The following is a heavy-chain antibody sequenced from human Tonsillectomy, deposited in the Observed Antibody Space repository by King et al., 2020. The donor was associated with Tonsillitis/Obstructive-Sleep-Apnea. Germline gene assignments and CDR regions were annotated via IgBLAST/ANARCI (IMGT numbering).Heavy chain of an antibody. CDR1: EFTFNNYT. V-gene: IGHV3-30*04. Sequence: VQLVESGGGVVQSGRSLRLSCAASEFTFNNYTMHWVRQAPGKGLEWVAVISYDGSNKYYADSVKGRFSISRDNSKNTLYLQMNILRAEDTAVYYCAMDPTGHFDWPLGISILDYGGQGTLVTVSS. J-gene: IGHJ4*02. D-gene: IGHD3-9*01. CDR3: AMDPTGHFDWPLGISILDY. CDR2: ISYDGSNK.